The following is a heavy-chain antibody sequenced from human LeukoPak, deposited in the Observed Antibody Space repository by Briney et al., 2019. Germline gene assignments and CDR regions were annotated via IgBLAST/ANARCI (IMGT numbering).Heavy chain of an antibody. J-gene: IGHJ4*02. CDR2: INHSGST. D-gene: IGHD6-19*01. CDR1: GGSFSGYY. Sequence: SEILSLTCAVYGGSFSGYYWSWIRQPPGKGLEWIGEINHSGSTNYNPSLKSRVTISVDTSKNQFSLKLSSVTAADTAVYYCARGLRGIAVAGTRGYLDYWGQGTLVTVSS. V-gene: IGHV4-34*01. CDR3: ARGLRGIAVAGTRGYLDY.